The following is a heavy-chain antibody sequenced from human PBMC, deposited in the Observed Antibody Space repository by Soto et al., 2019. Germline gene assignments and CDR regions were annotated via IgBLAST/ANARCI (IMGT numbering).Heavy chain of an antibody. Sequence: GGSLRLSCAASGFTFSSYGMHWVRQAPGKGLEWVAVISYDGSNKYYADSVKGRFTISRDNSKNTLYLQMNSLRAEDTAVYYCAKDLPYYYDSSGYYYYADYWGQGTLVTVSS. CDR2: ISYDGSNK. CDR3: AKDLPYYYDSSGYYYYADY. D-gene: IGHD3-22*01. V-gene: IGHV3-30*18. J-gene: IGHJ4*02. CDR1: GFTFSSYG.